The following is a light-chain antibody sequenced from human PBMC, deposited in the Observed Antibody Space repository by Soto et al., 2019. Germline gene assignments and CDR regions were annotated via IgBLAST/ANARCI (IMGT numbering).Light chain of an antibody. Sequence: ESLITPTPFSLSLYPGEQATLSCRASQSVGGSLAWYQQKPGQAPRLLIYDVSNRATGIPARFSGSGSGTDFTLTISSLEPEDFAVYYRMKSYTWPLDTFGQGIRLEIK. V-gene: IGKV3-11*01. CDR2: DVS. CDR3: MKSYTWPLDT. J-gene: IGKJ5*01. CDR1: QSVGGS.